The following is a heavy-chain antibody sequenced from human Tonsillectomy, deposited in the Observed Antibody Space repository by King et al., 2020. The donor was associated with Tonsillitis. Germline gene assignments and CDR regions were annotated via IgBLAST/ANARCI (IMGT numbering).Heavy chain of an antibody. CDR2: ISFDGFKK. D-gene: IGHD6-13*01. CDR1: GFSFSSYA. V-gene: IGHV3-30*04. J-gene: IGHJ4*02. Sequence: VQLVESGGGVVQPGRSLRLSCAASGFSFSSYAMHWVRQAPGKGLEWVTIISFDGFKKYYADSVKGRFTISRDNSKNTLYLQMNSLRAEDTAVYYCARDQGVATAVQIDYWGQGTLVTVSS. CDR3: ARDQGVATAVQIDY.